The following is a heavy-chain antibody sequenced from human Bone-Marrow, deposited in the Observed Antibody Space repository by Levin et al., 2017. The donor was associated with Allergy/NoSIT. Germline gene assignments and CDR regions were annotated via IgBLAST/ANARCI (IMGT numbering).Heavy chain of an antibody. CDR1: GFTFSRYW. Sequence: GESLKISCAASGFTFSRYWMHWVRQAPGKGLEWVSRSNEDGSIKTYADFVKDRFTISRDNVENTLYLQMNSLRAEDTAVYYCARDLLGADDYWGQGTLVTVSS. D-gene: IGHD4/OR15-4a*01. CDR2: SNEDGSIK. V-gene: IGHV3-74*01. CDR3: ARDLLGADDY. J-gene: IGHJ4*02.